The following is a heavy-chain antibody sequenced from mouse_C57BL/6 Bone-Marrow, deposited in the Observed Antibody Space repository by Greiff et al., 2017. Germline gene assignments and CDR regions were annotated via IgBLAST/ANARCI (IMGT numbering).Heavy chain of an antibody. CDR1: GYTFTDYY. D-gene: IGHD2-3*01. J-gene: IGHJ2*01. V-gene: IGHV1-76*01. CDR3: AGEGDGYYFDY. CDR2: IYPGSGNT. Sequence: QVQLKESGAELVRPGASVKLSCKASGYTFTDYYINWVKQRPGQGLEWIARIYPGSGNTYYNEKFKGKATLTAEKSSSTAYMQLSSLTSEDSAVYCAAGEGDGYYFDYWGQGTTLTVSS.